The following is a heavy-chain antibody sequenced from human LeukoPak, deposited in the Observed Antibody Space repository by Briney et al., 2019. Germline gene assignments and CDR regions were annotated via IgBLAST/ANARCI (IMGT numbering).Heavy chain of an antibody. CDR1: GYTSTSYG. CDR2: ISAYNGNT. CDR3: ARDGVLTMIGLFDI. Sequence: ASVKVSCKASGYTSTSYGISWVRQAPGQGLEWMGWISAYNGNTNYAQKLQGRVTMTTDTSTSTAHMELRSLRSDDTAVYYCARDGVLTMIGLFDIWGQGTMVTVSS. D-gene: IGHD3-22*01. V-gene: IGHV1-18*01. J-gene: IGHJ3*02.